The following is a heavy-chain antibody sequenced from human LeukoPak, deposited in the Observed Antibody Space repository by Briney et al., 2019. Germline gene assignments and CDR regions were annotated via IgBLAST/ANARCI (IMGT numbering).Heavy chain of an antibody. CDR2: INPNSGAT. CDR3: ARDPSDILTGYSFLMGVGAGAGFDY. D-gene: IGHD3-9*01. J-gene: IGHJ4*02. V-gene: IGHV1-2*02. CDR1: GYTFTGYY. Sequence: ASTKVSCRTYGYTFTGYYMHWVRQAPGQGLEWMGWINPNSGATNYAQKFQGRVTMTRDTSISTAYMELSRLRSDDTAVFYCARDPSDILTGYSFLMGVGAGAGFDYWGQGTLVTVSS.